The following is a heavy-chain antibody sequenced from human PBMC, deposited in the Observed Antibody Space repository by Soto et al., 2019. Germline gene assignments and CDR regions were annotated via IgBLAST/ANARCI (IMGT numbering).Heavy chain of an antibody. CDR3: ATSIVVVTALDY. Sequence: QVQLVQSGAEEKKPGASVKVSCKASGYTFTSYAMHWVRQAPGQRLEWMGWINAGNGNTKYSQKFQGRVTITRDTSASTAYMELSSLRSEDTAVYYCATSIVVVTALDYWGQGPLVPVSS. CDR1: GYTFTSYA. D-gene: IGHD2-21*02. J-gene: IGHJ4*02. CDR2: INAGNGNT. V-gene: IGHV1-3*05.